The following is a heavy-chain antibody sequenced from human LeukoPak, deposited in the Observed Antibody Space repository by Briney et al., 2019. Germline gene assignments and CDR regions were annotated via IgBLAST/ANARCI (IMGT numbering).Heavy chain of an antibody. Sequence: ASVKVSCQASGYTFTNYQIHWVRQAPGQGLELMGIINPSGGSTSYAQKFQGRVTMTRDTSTSTVYMELSSLRSEDTAVYYCAREAVLGGLDVWGQGTTVTGFS. D-gene: IGHD2-8*02. J-gene: IGHJ6*02. CDR2: INPSGGST. CDR3: AREAVLGGLDV. CDR1: GYTFTNYQ. V-gene: IGHV1-46*01.